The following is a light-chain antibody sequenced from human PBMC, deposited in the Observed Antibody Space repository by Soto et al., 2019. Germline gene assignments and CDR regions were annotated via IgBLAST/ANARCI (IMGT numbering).Light chain of an antibody. CDR1: SSDVGANDY. V-gene: IGLV2-14*03. CDR3: GSFTTSTSYV. Sequence: QSALTQPASVSGSPGQSITISCTGTSSDVGANDYVSWYQQHPGEVPKLMIFDVSDRPSGVSNRFSGSKSGNTASLTISGLQAEDEADYYCGSFTTSTSYVFGTGTKLTVL. CDR2: DVS. J-gene: IGLJ1*01.